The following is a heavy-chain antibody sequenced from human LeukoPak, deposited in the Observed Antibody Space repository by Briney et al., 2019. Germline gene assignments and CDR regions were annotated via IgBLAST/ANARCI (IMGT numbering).Heavy chain of an antibody. CDR3: VKDLLVRYFDWLPELDP. D-gene: IGHD3-9*01. CDR2: ISGSGGST. CDR1: GFTFSSYA. J-gene: IGHJ5*02. V-gene: IGHV3-23*01. Sequence: GGSLRLSCAASGFTFSSYAMSWVRQAPGKGLEWVSAISGSGGSTYYADSVKGRFTISRDNSKNTLYLQMNSLRAEDTAVYYCVKDLLVRYFDWLPELDPWGQGTLVTVSS.